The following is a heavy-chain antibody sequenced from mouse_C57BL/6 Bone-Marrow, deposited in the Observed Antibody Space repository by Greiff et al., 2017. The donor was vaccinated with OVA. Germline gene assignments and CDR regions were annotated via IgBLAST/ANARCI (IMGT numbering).Heavy chain of an antibody. CDR2: IRNKANGYTT. CDR3: ARPIYDGYYYAMDY. CDR1: GFTFTDYY. V-gene: IGHV7-3*01. J-gene: IGHJ4*01. Sequence: EVQLVESGGGLVQPGGSLSLSCAASGFTFTDYYMSWVRQPPGKALEWLGFIRNKANGYTTEYSASVKGRFTISRDNSQSILYRQMNALSAEDSSTYYCARPIYDGYYYAMDYWGQGTSVTVSS. D-gene: IGHD2-3*01.